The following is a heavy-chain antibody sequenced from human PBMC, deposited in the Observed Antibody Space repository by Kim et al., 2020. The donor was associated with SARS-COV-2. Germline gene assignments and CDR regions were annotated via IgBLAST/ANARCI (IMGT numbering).Heavy chain of an antibody. CDR1: GYTFTSYA. J-gene: IGHJ6*02. CDR2: INAGNGNT. V-gene: IGHV1-3*01. D-gene: IGHD2-2*01. CDR3: ARDQGIYCSSTSCRYGMDV. Sequence: ASVKVSCKASGYTFTSYAMHWVRQAPGQRLEWMGWINAGNGNTKYSQKFQGRVTITRDTSASTANMELSSLRSEDTAVYYCARDQGIYCSSTSCRYGMDVWGQGTTFTVSS.